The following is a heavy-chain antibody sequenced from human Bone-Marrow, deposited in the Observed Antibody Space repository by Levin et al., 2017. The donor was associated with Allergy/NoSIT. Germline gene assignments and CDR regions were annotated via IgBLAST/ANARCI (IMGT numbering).Heavy chain of an antibody. Sequence: GESLKISCQASGYRFTSYWIGWVRQMPGKGLEWMGVIYPGDSETRYRPSFQGQITIPADPSITTAYLQWNNLKASDPAIYYCATLGHSSDFYRSPVDFWGQGTLVTVSS. V-gene: IGHV5-51*01. CDR2: IYPGDSET. D-gene: IGHD6-25*01. CDR3: ATLGHSSDFYRSPVDF. CDR1: GYRFTSYW. J-gene: IGHJ4*02.